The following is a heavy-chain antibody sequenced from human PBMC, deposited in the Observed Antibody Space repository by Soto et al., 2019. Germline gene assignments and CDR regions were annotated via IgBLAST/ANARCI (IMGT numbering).Heavy chain of an antibody. CDR2: IYSGGST. Sequence: EVQLVESGGGLVQPGGSLRLSCAASGFTVSSNYMSWVRQAPGKGLEWVSVIYSGGSTYYADSVKGRFTISRHNSKNTLYLQMNSLRAEDTAVYYCARDGYCSGGSCYYDAFDIWGQGKMVTVSS. J-gene: IGHJ3*02. CDR3: ARDGYCSGGSCYYDAFDI. V-gene: IGHV3-53*04. D-gene: IGHD2-15*01. CDR1: GFTVSSNY.